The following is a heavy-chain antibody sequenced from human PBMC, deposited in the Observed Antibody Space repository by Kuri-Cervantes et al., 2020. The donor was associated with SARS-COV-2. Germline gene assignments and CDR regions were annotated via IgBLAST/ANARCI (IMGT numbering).Heavy chain of an antibody. CDR1: GFTYSDHY. V-gene: IGHV3-72*01. J-gene: IGHJ3*02. CDR3: ASRDPAANAFDI. CDR2: TRNKANSYTT. D-gene: IGHD2-2*01. Sequence: GGSLRLSCAASGFTYSDHYMDWVRQAPGKGLEWVGRTRNKANSYTTEYAASVKGRFTISRDNAKNSLYLQMNSLRAEDTAVYYCASRDPAANAFDIWGQGTMVTVSS.